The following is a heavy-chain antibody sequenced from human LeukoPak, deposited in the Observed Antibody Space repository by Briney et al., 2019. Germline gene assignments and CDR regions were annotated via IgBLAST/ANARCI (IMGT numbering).Heavy chain of an antibody. CDR3: ARGAPSGSYYY. J-gene: IGHJ4*02. V-gene: IGHV3-74*01. Sequence: GGSLRLSCAASGFTFSSYWMHWVRQAPGKGLVWVSRINSDGSSTTYADFVKGRFTISRDNAKNTLYLQMNSLRAEDTAVYYCARGAPSGSYYYWGQGTLVTVSS. D-gene: IGHD1-26*01. CDR1: GFTFSSYW. CDR2: INSDGSST.